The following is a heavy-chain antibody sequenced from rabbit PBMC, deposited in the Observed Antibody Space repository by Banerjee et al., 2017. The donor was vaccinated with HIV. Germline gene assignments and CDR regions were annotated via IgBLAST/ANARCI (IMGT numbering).Heavy chain of an antibody. CDR3: ARAGGGVSRVFNL. Sequence: QEQLEESGGDLVKPEGSLTLTCTASGFSFSSSYYMCWVRQAPGKGLEWIGCIYAGSSGSTYYASWAKGRFTISKTSSTTVTLQMTSLTAADTATYFCARAGGGVSRVFNLWGPGMVTVS. CDR1: GFSFSSSYY. D-gene: IGHD1-1*01. V-gene: IGHV1S45*01. CDR2: IYAGSSGST. J-gene: IGHJ4*01.